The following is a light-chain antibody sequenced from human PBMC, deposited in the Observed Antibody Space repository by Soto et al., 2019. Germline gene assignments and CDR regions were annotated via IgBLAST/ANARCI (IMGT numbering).Light chain of an antibody. V-gene: IGKV1-39*02. J-gene: IGKJ5*01. CDR1: QSICRH. Sequence: IRMTQYRSLFHASPGVKGTSTGLASQSICRHLNWYQQKPGKAPKFLIYGASTLQSGVPSRFTGSGSGTDFTFTVNSLQAEEIATYYCQHRYTSPTTFGQGTRLEIK. CDR2: GAS. CDR3: QHRYTSPTT.